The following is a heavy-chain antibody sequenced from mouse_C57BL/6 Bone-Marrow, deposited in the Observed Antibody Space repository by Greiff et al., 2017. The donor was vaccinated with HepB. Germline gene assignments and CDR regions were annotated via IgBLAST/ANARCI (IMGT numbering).Heavy chain of an antibody. J-gene: IGHJ2*01. CDR2: ISSGGSYT. D-gene: IGHD2-3*01. V-gene: IGHV5-6*01. CDR3: ARAYDGYYPYYFDY. Sequence: EVQGVESGGDLVKPGGFLKLSCAASGFTFSSYGMSWVRQTPDKRLEWVATISSGGSYTYYPDSVKGRFTISRDNAKNTLYLQMSSLKSEDTAMYYCARAYDGYYPYYFDYWGQGTTLTVSS. CDR1: GFTFSSYG.